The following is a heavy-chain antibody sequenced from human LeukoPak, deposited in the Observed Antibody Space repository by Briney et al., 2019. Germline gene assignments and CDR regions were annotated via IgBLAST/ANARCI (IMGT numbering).Heavy chain of an antibody. CDR2: ISAYNGNT. CDR3: ARAEQYQLLLH. D-gene: IGHD2-2*01. Sequence: ASVKVSRKASGYTFTSYGITWVRQAPGQGLEWMGWISAYNGNTNYAQKLQGRVTMTTDTSTSTAYLDLRSLRSDDTAVYYCARAEQYQLLLHWGQGTLVTVSS. J-gene: IGHJ4*02. CDR1: GYTFTSYG. V-gene: IGHV1-18*01.